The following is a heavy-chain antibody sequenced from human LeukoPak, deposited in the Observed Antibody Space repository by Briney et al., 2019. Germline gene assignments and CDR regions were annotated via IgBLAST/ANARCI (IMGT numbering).Heavy chain of an antibody. CDR1: GGSFCSSSYY. CDR3: ARHSAVVRRGGFDI. CDR2: IYYRGNT. V-gene: IGHV4-39*01. D-gene: IGHD3-10*01. Sequence: SETLSLTSTVSGGSFCSSSYYRGWLRQPPGKWLEWIGCIYYRGNTYYSSSLKSRFTISVNTPESPFSLELSSVHAADTAVYYSARHSAVVRRGGFDIWGQGTMVTVSS. J-gene: IGHJ3*02.